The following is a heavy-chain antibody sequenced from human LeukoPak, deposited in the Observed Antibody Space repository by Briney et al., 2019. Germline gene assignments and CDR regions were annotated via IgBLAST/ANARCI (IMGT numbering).Heavy chain of an antibody. J-gene: IGHJ5*02. CDR2: INHSGGT. CDR1: GGSFRDYY. Sequence: PSGTLSLTCAVYGGSFRDYYWSWIRQAPGKGLEFIGEINHSGGTKYNPSLKSRVTISVDTSKNQFSLKLSSVTAADTAVYYCARGPYYYGSGASGWFDPWGQGTLVTVSS. V-gene: IGHV4-34*01. D-gene: IGHD3-10*01. CDR3: ARGPYYYGSGASGWFDP.